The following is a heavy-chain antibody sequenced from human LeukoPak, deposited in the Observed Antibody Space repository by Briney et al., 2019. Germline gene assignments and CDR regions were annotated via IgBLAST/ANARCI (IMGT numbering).Heavy chain of an antibody. CDR3: ARHTAMVWFFDY. CDR1: GGSISSYY. Sequence: PSETLSLTCTVSGGSISSYYWSWIRQPPGKGLEWIGYIYYSGGTNYNPSLKSRVTISVDTSKNQFSLKLSSVTAADTAVYYCARHTAMVWFFDYWGQGTLVTVSS. J-gene: IGHJ4*02. CDR2: IYYSGGT. D-gene: IGHD5-18*01. V-gene: IGHV4-59*08.